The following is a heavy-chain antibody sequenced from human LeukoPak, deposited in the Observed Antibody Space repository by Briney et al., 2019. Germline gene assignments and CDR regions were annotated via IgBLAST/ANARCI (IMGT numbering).Heavy chain of an antibody. Sequence: SETLSLTCTVSGGSISSGSYYWSWIRQPAGKGLEWIGHIYTSGSTNYNPSLKSRVTISVDTSKNQFSLKLSSVTAADTAVYYCARDLIAAAAYNWFDPWGQGTLVTVSS. D-gene: IGHD6-13*01. CDR1: GGSISSGSYY. J-gene: IGHJ5*02. V-gene: IGHV4-61*09. CDR2: IYTSGST. CDR3: ARDLIAAAAYNWFDP.